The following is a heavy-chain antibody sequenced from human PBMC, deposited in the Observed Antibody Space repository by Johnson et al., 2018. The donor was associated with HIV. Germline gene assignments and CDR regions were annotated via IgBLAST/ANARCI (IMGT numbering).Heavy chain of an antibody. V-gene: IGHV3-20*04. D-gene: IGHD3-10*01. CDR3: AREGGGTLVLGDEGAFDV. J-gene: IGHJ3*01. CDR1: GFTFDYYG. CDR2: INWNGGST. Sequence: VQLVESGGGVVRPGGSLRLSCAASGFTFDYYGMSWVRQAPGKGLEWVSGINWNGGSTGSADSVKGRFTISRDNAKNSLYLQMNSLRTEDTAVYYCAREGGGTLVLGDEGAFDVWGQGTMVSVSS.